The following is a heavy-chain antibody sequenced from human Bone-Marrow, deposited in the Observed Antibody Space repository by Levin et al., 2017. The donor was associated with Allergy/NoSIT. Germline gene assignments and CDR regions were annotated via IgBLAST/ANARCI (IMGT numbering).Heavy chain of an antibody. CDR2: ITSSGSIT. V-gene: IGHV3-48*03. Sequence: GGSLRLSCAASGFTFSTYAMNWVRQAPGKGLEWVSYITSSGSITNYADSVKDRFTVSRDNAKNSLYLQMNSLRAEDTAVYYCARKRESSSSSWYGGGSFDSWGQGTLVTVSS. CDR1: GFTFSTYA. CDR3: ARKRESSSSSWYGGGSFDS. J-gene: IGHJ4*02. D-gene: IGHD6-13*01.